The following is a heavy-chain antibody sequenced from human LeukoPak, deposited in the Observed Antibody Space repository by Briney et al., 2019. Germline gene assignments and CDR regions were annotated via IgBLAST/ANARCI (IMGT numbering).Heavy chain of an antibody. CDR1: GFTVSSNY. Sequence: GGSLRLSCAASGFTVSSNYMSWVRQAPGKGLEWVSVIYSGGSTYYADSVKGRFTISRDNSKNTLYLQMNSLRAEDTAVYYCARDNASDYYYYMDVWGKGTTVTVSS. CDR3: ARDNASDYYYYMDV. CDR2: IYSGGST. J-gene: IGHJ6*03. V-gene: IGHV3-53*01.